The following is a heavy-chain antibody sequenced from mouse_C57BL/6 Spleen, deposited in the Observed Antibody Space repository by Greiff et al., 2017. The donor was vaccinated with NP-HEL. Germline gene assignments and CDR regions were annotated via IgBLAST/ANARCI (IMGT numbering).Heavy chain of an antibody. D-gene: IGHD2-5*01. Sequence: EVQLQQSGPELVKPGASVKISCKASGYTFTDYYMNWVKQSHGKSLEWIGDINPNNGGTSYNQKFKGKATLTVDKSSSTAYMELRSLTSEDSAVYYCARAGSNYGDWYFDVWGTGTTVTVSS. V-gene: IGHV1-26*01. J-gene: IGHJ1*03. CDR1: GYTFTDYY. CDR2: INPNNGGT. CDR3: ARAGSNYGDWYFDV.